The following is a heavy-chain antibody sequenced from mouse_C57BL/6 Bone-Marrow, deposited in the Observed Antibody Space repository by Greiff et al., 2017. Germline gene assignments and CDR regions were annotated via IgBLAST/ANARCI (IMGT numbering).Heavy chain of an antibody. Sequence: EVQLVESGGDLVKPGGSLKLSCAASGFTFSSYGMSWVRQTPDKRLEWVATISSGGSYTYYPDSVKGRVTISRDNSENTLYLQMSSLKSEDTAMYYCARHELLRSPFAYWGQGTLVTVSA. V-gene: IGHV5-6*01. CDR1: GFTFSSYG. D-gene: IGHD1-1*01. CDR2: ISSGGSYT. J-gene: IGHJ3*01. CDR3: ARHELLRSPFAY.